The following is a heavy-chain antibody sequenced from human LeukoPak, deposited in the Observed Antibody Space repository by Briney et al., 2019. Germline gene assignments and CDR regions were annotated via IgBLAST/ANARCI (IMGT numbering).Heavy chain of an antibody. D-gene: IGHD2-2*01. CDR1: GFSFSSYA. CDR2: ISYDGSEK. CDR3: ARGGAYQLRAAPFDY. J-gene: IGHJ4*02. V-gene: IGHV3-30-3*01. Sequence: GGSLRLSCEASGFSFSSYAIHWVRQAPGKGLEWVAVISYDGSEKYYADSGKGRFTISRSSSKKTVYMEMNGLRPEDTAMYFCARGGAYQLRAAPFDYWGQGTLVTVSS.